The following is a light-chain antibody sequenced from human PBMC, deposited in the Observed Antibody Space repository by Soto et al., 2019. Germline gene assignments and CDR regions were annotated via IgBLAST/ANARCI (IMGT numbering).Light chain of an antibody. V-gene: IGLV3-21*02. CDR3: QVWDSSSDHPGM. CDR2: GDS. Sequence: SYELTQPPSVSVAPGQTARIACGGANIGTISVHWYQQKPGQAPVLVVYGDSDRPSGIPERFSGSNSGNTATLTISRVEVGDEADYYCQVWDSSSDHPGMFGGGTKLTVL. J-gene: IGLJ3*02. CDR1: NIGTIS.